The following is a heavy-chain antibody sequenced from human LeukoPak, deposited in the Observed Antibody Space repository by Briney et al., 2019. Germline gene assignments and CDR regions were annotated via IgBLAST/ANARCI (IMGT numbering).Heavy chain of an antibody. Sequence: SETLSLTCAVSGGSITSVNLWAWVRQPPGKGLEWVGEMYLSGTTTCSPSLRGRATISLDRSKNQVSLRLNSVTAADTALYYCAGLVGRYSNGMYYYFDYWGQGILVTVSS. CDR3: AGLVGRYSNGMYYYFDY. CDR2: MYLSGTT. J-gene: IGHJ4*02. V-gene: IGHV4-4*02. CDR1: GGSITSVNL. D-gene: IGHD1-26*01.